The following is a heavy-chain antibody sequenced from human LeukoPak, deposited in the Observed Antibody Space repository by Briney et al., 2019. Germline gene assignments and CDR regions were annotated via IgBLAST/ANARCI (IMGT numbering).Heavy chain of an antibody. V-gene: IGHV3-30-3*01. D-gene: IGHD5-12*01. Sequence: GGSLRLSCAASGFTFSSSAMSWVRQAPGKGLEWVAVISYDGSNKYYADSVKGRFTISRDNSKNTLYLQMNSLRAEDTAVYYCARAGGIVATYPDYWGQGTLVTVSS. CDR1: GFTFSSSA. J-gene: IGHJ4*02. CDR3: ARAGGIVATYPDY. CDR2: ISYDGSNK.